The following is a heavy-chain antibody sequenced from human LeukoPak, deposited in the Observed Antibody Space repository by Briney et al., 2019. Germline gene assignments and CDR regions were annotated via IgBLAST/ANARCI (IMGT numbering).Heavy chain of an antibody. J-gene: IGHJ4*02. Sequence: ASVKVSCKASGGTFSSYAISWVRQAPGQGLEWMGRIIPILGIANYAQKFQGRVMITADKSTSTAYMELSSLRSEDTAVYYCARMRITGTTVVYDYWGQGTLVTVSS. CDR3: ARMRITGTTVVYDY. V-gene: IGHV1-69*04. D-gene: IGHD1-20*01. CDR1: GGTFSSYA. CDR2: IIPILGIA.